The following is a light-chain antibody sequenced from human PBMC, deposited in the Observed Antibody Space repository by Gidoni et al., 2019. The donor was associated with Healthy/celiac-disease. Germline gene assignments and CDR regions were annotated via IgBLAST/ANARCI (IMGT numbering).Light chain of an antibody. CDR1: QSVASN. CDR2: DSS. Sequence: EIVLTQSPATLSLSPGERATLSCRASQSVASNLAWYQQKPGQAPRLLIDDSSSRATGIPARFSGSGSGTDFTLTSSSLEPEDFAVYCCQQRSNWLTFGGGTKVDVK. J-gene: IGKJ4*01. CDR3: QQRSNWLT. V-gene: IGKV3-11*01.